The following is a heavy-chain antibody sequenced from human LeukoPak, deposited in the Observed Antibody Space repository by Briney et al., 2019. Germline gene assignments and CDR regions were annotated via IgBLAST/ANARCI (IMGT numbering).Heavy chain of an antibody. CDR2: INPSGGST. CDR1: GYTFTRYY. V-gene: IGHV1-46*01. J-gene: IGHJ4*02. CDR3: ARDLRGSNNFYN. D-gene: IGHD3-16*01. Sequence: ASVKVSCKASGYTFTRYYMHWVRQAPGQGLEWMGIINPSGGSTSYAQKFQGRVTMTRDMSTSQVYIELSRQRSDDTAAYYCARDLRGSNNFYNWGQRKLVTVSS.